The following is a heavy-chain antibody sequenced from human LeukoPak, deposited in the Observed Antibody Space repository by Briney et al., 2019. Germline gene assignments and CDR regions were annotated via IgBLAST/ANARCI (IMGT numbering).Heavy chain of an antibody. CDR2: ISWNSGSI. D-gene: IGHD3-22*01. V-gene: IGHV3-9*01. CDR1: GFTFDDYA. Sequence: GRSLRLSCAASGFTFDDYAMHWVRQAPGKGLEWVSSISWNSGSIGYADSVKGRFTISRDNAKNSLYLQMNSLRAEDTALYYCAKDLIKYYYDSSGYSYYFDYWGQGTLVTVSS. J-gene: IGHJ4*02. CDR3: AKDLIKYYYDSSGYSYYFDY.